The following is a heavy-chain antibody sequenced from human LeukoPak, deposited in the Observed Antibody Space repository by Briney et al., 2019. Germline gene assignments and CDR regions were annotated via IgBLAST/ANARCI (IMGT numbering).Heavy chain of an antibody. CDR2: IYYSGST. Sequence: SETLSLSCTVSGGSITSSSLYWGWIRQPPGKGLEWIGSIYYSGSTYYNPSLKSRVTISVDTSKNQFSLKLSSVTAADAAVYYCSRRGTCYYDTIGYSDAFYIWG. CDR3: SRRGTCYYDTIGYSDAFYI. V-gene: IGHV4-39*01. J-gene: IGHJ3*02. CDR1: GGSITSSSLY. D-gene: IGHD3-22*01.